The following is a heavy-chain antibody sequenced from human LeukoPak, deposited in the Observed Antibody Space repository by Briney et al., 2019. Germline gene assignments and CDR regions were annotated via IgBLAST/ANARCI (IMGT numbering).Heavy chain of an antibody. CDR3: ARETRGVPGAIAAVKGFDY. V-gene: IGHV1-46*01. J-gene: IGHJ4*02. Sequence: GASVKVSCKASGGTFSSYAISWVRQAPGEGLEWMGIINPTSGSTSYTQKFQGRVTMTRDMSTSTVYMELSSLRSEDTAVYYCARETRGVPGAIAAVKGFDYWGQGTLVTVSS. CDR1: GGTFSSYA. D-gene: IGHD6-25*01. CDR2: INPTSGST.